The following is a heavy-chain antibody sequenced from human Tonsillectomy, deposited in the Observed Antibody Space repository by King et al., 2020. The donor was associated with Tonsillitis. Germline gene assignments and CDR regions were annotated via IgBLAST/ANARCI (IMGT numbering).Heavy chain of an antibody. Sequence: ITLKESGPTLVKPTQTLTLTCTFSGFSLSHTGVAVGWIRQPPGQALEWLALIYWDDDKNYSPSLKRRLTIAKDTSKNQVVLTLTSMDPVDTATYYCVSREMYSDYVAFCGQGTLVTVSS. D-gene: IGHD2-8*01. CDR3: VSREMYSDYVAF. V-gene: IGHV2-5*02. CDR2: IYWDDDK. J-gene: IGHJ4*02. CDR1: GFSLSHTGVA.